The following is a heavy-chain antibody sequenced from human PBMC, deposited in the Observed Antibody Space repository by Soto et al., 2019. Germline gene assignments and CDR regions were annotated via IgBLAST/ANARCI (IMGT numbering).Heavy chain of an antibody. CDR1: GGTFSSYA. CDR2: IIPIFGTA. CDR3: AIDTAMVVPHHFFCDY. J-gene: IGHJ4*02. Sequence: SVKVSCKASGGTFSSYAISWVRQAPGQGLEWMGGIIPIFGTANYAQKFQGRVTITADESTSTAYMELSSLRSEDTAVYYCAIDTAMVVPHHFFCDYWGQGTLVTVSS. V-gene: IGHV1-69*13. D-gene: IGHD5-18*01.